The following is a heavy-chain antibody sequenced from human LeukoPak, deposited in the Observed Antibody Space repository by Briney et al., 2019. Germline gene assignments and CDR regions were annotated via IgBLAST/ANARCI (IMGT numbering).Heavy chain of an antibody. V-gene: IGHV1-3*01. J-gene: IGHJ3*02. CDR2: INAGNGNT. Sequence: ASVKVSCKASGYTFTSYAMHWVRQAPGQRLEWMGWINAGNGNTKYSQKFQGRVTITRDTSASTAYMELSSLRSEDTAVYYCARIGVNYGSGSHGAFDIWGQGTVVTVSS. CDR1: GYTFTSYA. D-gene: IGHD3-10*01. CDR3: ARIGVNYGSGSHGAFDI.